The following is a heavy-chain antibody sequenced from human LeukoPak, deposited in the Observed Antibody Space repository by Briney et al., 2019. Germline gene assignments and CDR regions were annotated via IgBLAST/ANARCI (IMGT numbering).Heavy chain of an antibody. CDR1: GFTFSSYS. D-gene: IGHD3-3*01. CDR3: ARYTRSGYDNWFDP. J-gene: IGHJ5*02. V-gene: IGHV3-48*01. CDR2: ISSSSSTI. Sequence: GGSLRLSCAASGFTFSSYSMNWVRQAPGKGLEWVSYISSSSSTIYYADSVKGRFTISRDNAKNSLYLQMNSLRAEDTAVYYCARYTRSGYDNWFDPWGQGTLVTVSS.